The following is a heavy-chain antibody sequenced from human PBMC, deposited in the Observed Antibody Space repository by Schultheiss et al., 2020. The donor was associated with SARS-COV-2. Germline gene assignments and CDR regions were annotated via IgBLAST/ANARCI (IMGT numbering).Heavy chain of an antibody. J-gene: IGHJ3*02. Sequence: GESLKISCAASGFTVSSNYMSWVRQAPGKGLEWVSVIYSGGSTYYADSVKGRFTISRHNSKNTLYLQMNSLRAEDTAVYYCQAVVVPAAISSISAFDIWGQGTMVTVSS. CDR2: IYSGGST. CDR1: GFTVSSNY. CDR3: QAVVVPAAISSISAFDI. V-gene: IGHV3-53*04. D-gene: IGHD2-2*02.